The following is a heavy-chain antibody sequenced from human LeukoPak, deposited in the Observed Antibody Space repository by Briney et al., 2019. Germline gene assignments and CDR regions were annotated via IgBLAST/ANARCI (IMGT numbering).Heavy chain of an antibody. V-gene: IGHV1-69*05. Sequence: ASVKVSCKASGGTFSSYAISWVRQAPGQGLEWMGRIVPIFGTANYAQKFQGRVTITTDESTSTAYMELSSLRSEDTAVYYCARGKIVVVPAADNWFDPWGQGTLVTVSS. J-gene: IGHJ5*02. D-gene: IGHD2-2*01. CDR3: ARGKIVVVPAADNWFDP. CDR1: GGTFSSYA. CDR2: IVPIFGTA.